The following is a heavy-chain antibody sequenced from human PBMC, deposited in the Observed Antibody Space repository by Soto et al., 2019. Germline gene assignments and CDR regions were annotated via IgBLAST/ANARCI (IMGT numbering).Heavy chain of an antibody. V-gene: IGHV4-59*01. Sequence: PSEILSLTCTVSGGSISSYYWSWIRQPPGKGLEWIGYIYYSGSTNYNPSLKSRVTISVDTSKNQFSLKLSSVTAADTAVYYCARDRRSRDFWSGPSHIDYYMDVWGKGTTVTVSS. J-gene: IGHJ6*03. D-gene: IGHD3-3*01. CDR2: IYYSGST. CDR3: ARDRRSRDFWSGPSHIDYYMDV. CDR1: GGSISSYY.